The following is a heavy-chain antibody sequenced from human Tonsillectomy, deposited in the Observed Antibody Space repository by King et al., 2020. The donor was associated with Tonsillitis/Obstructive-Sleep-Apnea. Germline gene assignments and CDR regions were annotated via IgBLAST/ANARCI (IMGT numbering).Heavy chain of an antibody. Sequence: VQLQQWGAGLLKPSETLSLTCAVYGGSFSGCYWSWIRQPPGKGLECIGEINHSGSTNYNPSLKSRVTILVDTSKNQFSLKLSSVTAADTAVYYCARRGQPPTRNWFDPWGQGTLVTVSS. J-gene: IGHJ5*02. CDR3: ARRGQPPTRNWFDP. CDR1: GGSFSGCY. CDR2: INHSGST. V-gene: IGHV4-34*01. D-gene: IGHD2-2*01.